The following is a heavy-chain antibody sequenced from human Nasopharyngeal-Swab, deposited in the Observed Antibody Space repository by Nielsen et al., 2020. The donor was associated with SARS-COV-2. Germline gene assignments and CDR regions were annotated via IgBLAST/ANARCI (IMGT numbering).Heavy chain of an antibody. CDR2: ISGSGGST. V-gene: IGHV3-23*01. CDR1: GFTFSSYA. J-gene: IGHJ4*02. D-gene: IGHD3-16*01. Sequence: GESLKISCAASGFTFSSYAMSWVRQAPGKGLGWVSAISGSGGSTYYADSVKGRFTISRDNSKNTLYLQMNSLRAEDTAVYYCAKRPTGSTFGDWGQGTLVTVSS. CDR3: AKRPTGSTFGD.